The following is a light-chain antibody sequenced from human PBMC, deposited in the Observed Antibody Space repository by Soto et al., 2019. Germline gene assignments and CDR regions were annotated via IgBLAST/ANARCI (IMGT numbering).Light chain of an antibody. J-gene: IGKJ1*01. CDR2: DAS. V-gene: IGKV3-20*01. CDR1: QNVNSNY. CDR3: QQYGGSPQT. Sequence: IVLTQSPGTLSFYPGERASVSCRASQNVNSNYLAWYPQKPGQAPRLLIYDASSRATGIPDRFGGSGSGTHFTLTISRLEPEDFAMYYCQQYGGSPQTFGRRTKVDI.